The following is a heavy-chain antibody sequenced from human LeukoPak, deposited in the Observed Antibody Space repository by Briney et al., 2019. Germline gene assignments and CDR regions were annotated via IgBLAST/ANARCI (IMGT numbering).Heavy chain of an antibody. D-gene: IGHD2-2*01. V-gene: IGHV1-8*01. CDR3: ARRPEYCSSTSCYENAFDI. CDR2: MNPNSGNT. J-gene: IGHJ3*02. CDR1: GYTFTSYD. Sequence: ASVKVSCKASGYTFTSYDINWVRQATGQGLEWMGWMNPNSGNTGYAQKFQGRVTMTRNTSISTAYMELSSLRSEDTAVYYCARRPEYCSSTSCYENAFDIWGQGTMVTVSS.